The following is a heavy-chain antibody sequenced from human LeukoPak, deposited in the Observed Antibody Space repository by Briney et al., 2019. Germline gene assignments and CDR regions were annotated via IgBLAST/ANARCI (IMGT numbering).Heavy chain of an antibody. J-gene: IGHJ4*02. V-gene: IGHV4-38-2*01. CDR2: IYHSGNT. CDR3: ARGYSSGWFDY. CDR1: GYSISSGYY. Sequence: SETLSLTCAVSGYSISSGYYWGWIRQPPGKGLEWIGSIYHSGNTYYNPSLKSRVTISVDTSKNQFSLKLSSVTAADTAVYYCARGYSSGWFDYWGQGTLVTVSS. D-gene: IGHD6-19*01.